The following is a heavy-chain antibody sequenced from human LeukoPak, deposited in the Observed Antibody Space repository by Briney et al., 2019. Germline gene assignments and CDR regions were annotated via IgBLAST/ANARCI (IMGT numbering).Heavy chain of an antibody. CDR2: INANTGNP. J-gene: IGHJ3*02. CDR3: ARRVEGHAFDI. D-gene: IGHD1-1*01. Sequence: ASVKVSCKASGYTFTSYAMNWVRQAPGQGLEWMGWINANTGNPTYAQGFTGRFVFSLATSVCTASLQISSLKVEATALSYCARRVEGHAFDIWGQGTMVTVSS. V-gene: IGHV7-4-1*02. CDR1: GYTFTSYA.